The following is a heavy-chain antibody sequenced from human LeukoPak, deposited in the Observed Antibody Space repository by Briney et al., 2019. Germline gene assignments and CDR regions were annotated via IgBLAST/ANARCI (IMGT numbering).Heavy chain of an antibody. CDR1: RGSLSNYY. J-gene: IGHJ6*02. CDR2: IYYSGST. Sequence: SETLSLTCTVSRGSLSNYYWSWIRQPPGKGLEWIGYIYYSGSTNYNPSLKSRVTISVDTSKNQFSLKLSSVTAADTAVYYCARSYYGSGSGRYYYYYGMDVWGQGTTVTVSS. CDR3: ARSYYGSGSGRYYYYYGMDV. D-gene: IGHD3-10*01. V-gene: IGHV4-59*01.